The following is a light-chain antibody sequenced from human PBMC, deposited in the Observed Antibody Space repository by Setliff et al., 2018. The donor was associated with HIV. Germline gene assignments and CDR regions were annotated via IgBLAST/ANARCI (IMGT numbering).Light chain of an antibody. CDR3: CSNTGSNTYV. CDR2: QAS. Sequence: LPQPASVSGSPGQSITISCTGTSGDVGRYNLVSWYQQQPGKPPKLMIYQASKRPSGVSNRFSGSKSGNTASLAISGLQAEDEADYYCCSNTGSNTYVFGTGTKVTVL. V-gene: IGLV2-23*01. J-gene: IGLJ1*01. CDR1: SGDVGRYNL.